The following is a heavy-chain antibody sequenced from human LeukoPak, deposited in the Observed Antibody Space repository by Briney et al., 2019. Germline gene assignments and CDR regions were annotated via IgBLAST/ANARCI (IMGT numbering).Heavy chain of an antibody. V-gene: IGHV3-21*01. Sequence: GGSLRLSCAASGFTFSSYSMNWVRQAPGKGLEWVSSISSSSSYIYYADSVKGRFTISRDNAKNSLYLQMNSLRAEDTAVYYCARDGSGSYWRNYYYYYMDVWGKGTTVTISS. D-gene: IGHD3-10*01. J-gene: IGHJ6*03. CDR3: ARDGSGSYWRNYYYYYMDV. CDR1: GFTFSSYS. CDR2: ISSSSSYI.